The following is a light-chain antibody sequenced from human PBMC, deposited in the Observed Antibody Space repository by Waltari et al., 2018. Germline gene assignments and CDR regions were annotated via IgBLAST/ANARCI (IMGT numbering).Light chain of an antibody. CDR3: AAWDDSLSGLV. CDR1: SSNIGSNY. Sequence: QSVLTQPPSASGTPGQRVTISCSGSSSNIGSNYVYWYQQLPGTAPKLLIYRNNQRPPGVPDRFAGSKSCTSASLAISGLRSEDEADYYCAAWDDSLSGLVFGTGTKVTVL. J-gene: IGLJ1*01. CDR2: RNN. V-gene: IGLV1-47*01.